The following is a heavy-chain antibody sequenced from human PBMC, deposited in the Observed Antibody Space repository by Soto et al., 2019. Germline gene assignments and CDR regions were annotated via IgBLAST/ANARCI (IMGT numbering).Heavy chain of an antibody. CDR1: GGSISSSSYY. V-gene: IGHV4-39*02. CDR2: MHYTASTT. CDR3: ARATPGYPGRAFQI. D-gene: IGHD2-15*01. Sequence: ETLSLTCSVSGGSISSSSYYWGWIRQPPGKGLEWIGSMHYTASTTYYNPSLKSRVTISVDTSKNQFSLNLRSVTAADTAIYYCARATPGYPGRAFQIWGQGKMVTVSS. J-gene: IGHJ3*02.